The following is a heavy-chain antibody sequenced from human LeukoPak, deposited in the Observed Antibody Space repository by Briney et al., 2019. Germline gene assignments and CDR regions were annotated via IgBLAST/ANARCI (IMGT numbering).Heavy chain of an antibody. D-gene: IGHD3-16*02. Sequence: SEILSLTCAVSGGSISSSNWWSWVRQPPGKGLEWIGEIYHSGSTNYNPSLKSRVTISVDKSKNQLSLKLSSVTAADTAVYYCARAMRAGMITFGGVIVYDYWGQGTLVTVSS. V-gene: IGHV4-4*02. CDR3: ARAMRAGMITFGGVIVYDY. CDR1: GGSISSSNW. J-gene: IGHJ4*02. CDR2: IYHSGST.